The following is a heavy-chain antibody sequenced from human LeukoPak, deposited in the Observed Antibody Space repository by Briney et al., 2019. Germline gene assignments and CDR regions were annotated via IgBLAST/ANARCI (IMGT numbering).Heavy chain of an antibody. CDR3: ARSPVTDHFDY. D-gene: IGHD1-14*01. CDR2: IHPGDSDT. CDR1: GYSFTNFW. V-gene: IGHV5-51*01. Sequence: GEALKISCKGSGYSFTNFWIGWVRQMPGKGLEWMGIIHPGDSDTRYSPSFQGQVTISADKSISTAYLQWNSLKASDTAMYYCARSPVTDHFDYWGQGTLVTVSS. J-gene: IGHJ4*02.